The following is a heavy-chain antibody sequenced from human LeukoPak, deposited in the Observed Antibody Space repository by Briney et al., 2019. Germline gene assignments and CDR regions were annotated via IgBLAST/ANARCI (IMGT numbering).Heavy chain of an antibody. CDR3: ALARYCSSTSCYGSDY. D-gene: IGHD2-2*01. J-gene: IGHJ4*02. Sequence: ESLKISCKASGYSFTTYWIGWVRQMPGKGLEWMGIIYPADSTAHYSPSFQGQVTISADKSISTAYLQWSSLKASDTAMYYCALARYCSSTSCYGSDYWGQGTLVTVSS. CDR2: IYPADSTA. CDR1: GYSFTTYW. V-gene: IGHV5-51*01.